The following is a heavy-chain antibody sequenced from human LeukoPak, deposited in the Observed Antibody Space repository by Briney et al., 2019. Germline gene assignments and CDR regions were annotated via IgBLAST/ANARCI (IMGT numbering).Heavy chain of an antibody. D-gene: IGHD2-15*01. CDR2: IATDGSFA. CDR3: AKGGGRYCSGGSCYRLDY. CDR1: GFTFSSYG. Sequence: GGSLRLSCAASGFTFSSYGMHWVRQAPGKGLEWLAGIATDGSFAYYADSVKGRFTLSRDNSKNTLYLQMNSLRAEDTAVYYCAKGGGRYCSGGSCYRLDYWGQGTLVTVSS. J-gene: IGHJ4*02. V-gene: IGHV3-30*18.